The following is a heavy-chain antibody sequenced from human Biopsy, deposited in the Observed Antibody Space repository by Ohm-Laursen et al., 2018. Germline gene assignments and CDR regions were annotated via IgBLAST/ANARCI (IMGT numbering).Heavy chain of an antibody. CDR3: ARSRGSSGIATIYYYGMDV. Sequence: SLRLSCAAAGFSLSRYSVNWVRQAPGKGLEWVSTISSSSDNIYYVDSVKGRFTISRDNAKNSLYLQMNSLRAEDTAVYYCARSRGSSGIATIYYYGMDVWGQGTTITVSS. J-gene: IGHJ6*02. D-gene: IGHD3-10*01. V-gene: IGHV3-21*01. CDR2: ISSSSDNI. CDR1: GFSLSRYS.